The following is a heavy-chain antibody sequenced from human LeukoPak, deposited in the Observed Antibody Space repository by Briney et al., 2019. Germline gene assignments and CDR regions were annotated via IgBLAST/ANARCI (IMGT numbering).Heavy chain of an antibody. CDR1: GYTFTSYY. Sequence: ASVKVSCKASGYTFTSYYMHWVRQAPGQGLGWMGIINPSGGSTSYAQKFQSRVTMTRDTSTSTVYMELSSLRSEDTAVYYCARTKRTTVTFDYWGQGTLVTVSS. V-gene: IGHV1-46*01. J-gene: IGHJ4*02. D-gene: IGHD4-17*01. CDR2: INPSGGST. CDR3: ARTKRTTVTFDY.